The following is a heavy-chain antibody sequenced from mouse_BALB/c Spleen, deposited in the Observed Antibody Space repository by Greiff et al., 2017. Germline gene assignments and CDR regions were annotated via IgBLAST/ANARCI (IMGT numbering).Heavy chain of an antibody. Sequence: EVQVVESGGDLVKPGGSLKLSCAASGFTFSSYGMSWVRQTPDKRLEWVATISSGGSYTYYPDSVKGRFTISRDNVKNTLYLQMSSLKSEDTAMYYCARGKGAMDYWGQGTSVTVSS. CDR1: GFTFSSYG. J-gene: IGHJ4*01. CDR3: ARGKGAMDY. V-gene: IGHV5-6*01. D-gene: IGHD2-1*01. CDR2: ISSGGSYT.